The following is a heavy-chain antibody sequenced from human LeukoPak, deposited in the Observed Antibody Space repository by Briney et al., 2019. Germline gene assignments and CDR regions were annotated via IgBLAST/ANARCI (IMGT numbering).Heavy chain of an antibody. Sequence: SETLSLTCAVYGGSFSGYYWSWIRQPPGKGLEWIGSIYYSGSTYYKPSLKSRVTISVDTSKNQFSLKLSSVTAADTALYYCARLYCSGGGCYSGYYYYDMDVWGQGTTVTVSS. CDR2: IYYSGST. D-gene: IGHD2-15*01. CDR3: ARLYCSGGGCYSGYYYYDMDV. V-gene: IGHV4-34*01. CDR1: GGSFSGYY. J-gene: IGHJ6*02.